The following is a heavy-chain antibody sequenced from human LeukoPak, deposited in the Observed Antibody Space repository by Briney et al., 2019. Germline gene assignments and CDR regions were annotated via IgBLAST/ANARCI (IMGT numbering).Heavy chain of an antibody. Sequence: PGGSLRLSCAASGFTFSNYNMNWIRQAPGKGLEWVSSISSSSSYIYYADLVKGRFTISRDSAKSSVYLQMNSLRAEDTAVYYCARPGGLAAAGASSDFEYWGQGTLVTVSS. V-gene: IGHV3-21*01. CDR3: ARPGGLAAAGASSDFEY. CDR2: ISSSSSYI. J-gene: IGHJ4*02. D-gene: IGHD6-13*01. CDR1: GFTFSNYN.